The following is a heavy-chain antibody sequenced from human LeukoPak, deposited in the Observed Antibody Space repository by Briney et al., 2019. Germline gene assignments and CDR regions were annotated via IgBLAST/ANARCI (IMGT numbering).Heavy chain of an antibody. D-gene: IGHD1-1*01. Sequence: PSQTLSLTCTVSGGSISSGGYYWSWIRQPPGKGLEWIGYIYHSGSTYYNPSLKSRVTISVDRSKNQFSLKLSSVTAADTAVYYCARWTKTGETGYKYYFDYWGQGTLVTVSS. J-gene: IGHJ4*02. CDR3: ARWTKTGETGYKYYFDY. V-gene: IGHV4-30-2*01. CDR2: IYHSGST. CDR1: GGSISSGGYY.